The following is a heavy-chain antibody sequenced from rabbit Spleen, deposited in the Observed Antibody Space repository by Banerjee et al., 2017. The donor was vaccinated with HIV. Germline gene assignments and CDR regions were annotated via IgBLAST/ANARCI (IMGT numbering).Heavy chain of an antibody. CDR1: GFSFSSRYY. CDR2: IASGNSGDT. V-gene: IGHV1S40*01. D-gene: IGHD4-1*01. J-gene: IGHJ4*01. CDR3: ARETSSGWGVLLYYFNL. Sequence: QSLEESGGDLVKPGASLTLTCTASGFSFSSRYYMCWVRQAPGKGLEWIACIASGNSGDTYYANWAKGRFTISKTSSTPVTLQMTSLTAADTATYFCARETSSGWGVLLYYFNLWGQGTLVTVS.